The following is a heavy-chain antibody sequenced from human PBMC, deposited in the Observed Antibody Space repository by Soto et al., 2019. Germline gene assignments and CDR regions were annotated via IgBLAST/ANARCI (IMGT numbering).Heavy chain of an antibody. CDR1: GGSFSGHS. CDR2: INHSGRV. V-gene: IGHV4-34*01. Sequence: SETLSLTCAVYGGSFSGHSWTWIRQSPGKGLEWIGDINHSGRVNYSPSLKGRVTISLDTSKNQFSLTLSAVTAADTAMYYCSTRAYDTNAYYRFDPWGQGTLVTVSS. J-gene: IGHJ5*01. D-gene: IGHD3-22*01. CDR3: STRAYDTNAYYRFDP.